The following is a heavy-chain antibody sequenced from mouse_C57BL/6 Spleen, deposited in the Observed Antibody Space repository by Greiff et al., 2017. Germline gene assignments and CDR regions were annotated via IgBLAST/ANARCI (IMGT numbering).Heavy chain of an antibody. J-gene: IGHJ2*01. CDR2: IHPNSGST. CDR3: ARGGYSNYGFDY. Sequence: QVQLKESGAELVKPGASVKLSCKASGYTFTSYWMHWVKQRPGQGLEWIGMIHPNSGSTNYNEKFKSKATLTVDKSSSTAYMQLSSLTSEDSAVYYCARGGYSNYGFDYWGQGTTLTVSS. V-gene: IGHV1-64*01. D-gene: IGHD2-5*01. CDR1: GYTFTSYW.